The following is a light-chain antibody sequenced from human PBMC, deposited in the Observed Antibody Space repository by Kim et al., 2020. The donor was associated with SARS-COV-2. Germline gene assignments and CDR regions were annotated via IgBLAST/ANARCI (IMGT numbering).Light chain of an antibody. Sequence: QPVLTQPSALSPSPGASASLTCTLRGDFDVDTYRIFWYQQRPGSPPQYLLRYKSDSDKEQGSGVTSRFSASKDAPANAGFLLISGLQSEDEADYYCSIWHSGAVLFGGGTQLTV. CDR3: SIWHSGAVL. CDR2: YKSDSDK. CDR1: GDFDVDTYR. J-gene: IGLJ2*01. V-gene: IGLV5-45*03.